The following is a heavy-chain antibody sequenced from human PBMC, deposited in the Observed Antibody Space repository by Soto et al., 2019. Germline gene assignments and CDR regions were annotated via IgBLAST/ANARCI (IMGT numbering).Heavy chain of an antibody. D-gene: IGHD1-1*01. CDR2: IFHDGST. CDR3: ARDEYNDSSD. V-gene: IGHV4-4*02. CDR1: GASISSGSR. J-gene: IGHJ4*02. Sequence: QVHLQESGPGLVKPSGTLSLTCAVSGASISSGSRWSWVRQPPGKGLEWIGEIFHDGSTNYNPSLKSRVTMSVDKSKNYFSLELTSVTAADTTLYYCARDEYNDSSDWGQGTLVTVSS.